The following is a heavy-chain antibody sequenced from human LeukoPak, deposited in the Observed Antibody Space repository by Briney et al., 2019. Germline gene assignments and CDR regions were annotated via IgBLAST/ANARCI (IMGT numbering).Heavy chain of an antibody. J-gene: IGHJ4*02. V-gene: IGHV1-18*01. CDR2: ISAYNGNT. CDR1: GYTFTSYG. CDR3: ARVLFYSKDSILFDY. D-gene: IGHD4-11*01. Sequence: GASVKVSCKASGYTFTSYGISWVRQAPGQGLEWMGWISAYNGNTNYAQKLQGRVTMTTDTSTSTACMELRSLRSDDTAVYYCARVLFYSKDSILFDYWGQGTLVTVSS.